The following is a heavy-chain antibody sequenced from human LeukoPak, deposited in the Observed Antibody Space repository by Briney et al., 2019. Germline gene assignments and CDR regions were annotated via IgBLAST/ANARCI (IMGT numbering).Heavy chain of an antibody. D-gene: IGHD3-22*01. J-gene: IGHJ4*02. CDR3: ARDLRGYYDSSGSYFDY. Sequence: GGSLRLSCAASGFSFSDYYMTWIRQAPGKGLEWVSYIGTSSSYTNYADSVKGRFTISRDNAKNSLFLQMNSLRAEDTAVYYCARDLRGYYDSSGSYFDYWGQGTLVTVSS. CDR2: IGTSSSYT. CDR1: GFSFSDYY. V-gene: IGHV3-11*06.